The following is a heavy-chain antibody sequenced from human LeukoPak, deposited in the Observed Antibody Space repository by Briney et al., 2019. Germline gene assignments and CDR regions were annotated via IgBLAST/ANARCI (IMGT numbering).Heavy chain of an antibody. Sequence: PGGSLRLSCAGSGFIFSSYWMSWVRQAPGKGLEWVANIKQDGSEEYYVDSVKGRFTISRDNAKNSLYLQMNSLRAEDTAVYYCARDRSGDQYFDLWGRGTLVTVSS. V-gene: IGHV3-7*01. CDR1: GFIFSSYW. CDR2: IKQDGSEE. D-gene: IGHD6-25*01. J-gene: IGHJ2*01. CDR3: ARDRSGDQYFDL.